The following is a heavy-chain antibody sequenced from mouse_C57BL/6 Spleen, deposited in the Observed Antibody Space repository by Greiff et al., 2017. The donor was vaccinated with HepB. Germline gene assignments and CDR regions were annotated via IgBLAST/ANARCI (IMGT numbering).Heavy chain of an antibody. Sequence: EVQLQQSGPVLARPGASVKMSCKPSGYTFTSYWMHWVTQRPGQGLEGIGAIYPGNSDTSYNQKFKGKAKLTAVTSASTAYMELSSLTNEDSAVYYCTAPYYDYDGGFAYWGQGTLGTVSA. D-gene: IGHD2-4*01. V-gene: IGHV1-5*01. J-gene: IGHJ3*01. CDR2: IYPGNSDT. CDR1: GYTFTSYW. CDR3: TAPYYDYDGGFAY.